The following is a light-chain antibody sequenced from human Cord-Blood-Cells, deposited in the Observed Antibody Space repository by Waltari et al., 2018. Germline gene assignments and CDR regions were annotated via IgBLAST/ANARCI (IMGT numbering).Light chain of an antibody. Sequence: QSALTQPASVSGSPGQSITIPCTGTSSDVGGYNYVSWYQQHPGKAPKLMIYDVSKRPSGVSSRCAGSKSGNTAALTISGLQAEDEADYYCSSYTSSSTYVFGTGTKVTVL. CDR3: SSYTSSSTYV. CDR2: DVS. CDR1: SSDVGGYNY. V-gene: IGLV2-14*01. J-gene: IGLJ1*01.